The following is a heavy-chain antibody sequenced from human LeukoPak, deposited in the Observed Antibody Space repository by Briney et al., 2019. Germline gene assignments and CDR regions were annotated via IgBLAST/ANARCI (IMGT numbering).Heavy chain of an antibody. CDR1: GYTFSSYA. J-gene: IGHJ5*02. D-gene: IGHD4-17*01. CDR3: ARAYLHDYGDYQWFDP. V-gene: IGHV3-48*03. Sequence: PGGSLRLSCAASGYTFSSYAMNWVRQAPGKGLEWVSYISSSGSTIYYADSVKGRFTISRDNAKNSLYLQMNSLRAEDTAVYYCARAYLHDYGDYQWFDPWGQGTLVTVSS. CDR2: ISSSGSTI.